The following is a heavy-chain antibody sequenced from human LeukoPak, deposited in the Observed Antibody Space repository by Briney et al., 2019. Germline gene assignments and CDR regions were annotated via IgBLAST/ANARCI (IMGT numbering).Heavy chain of an antibody. CDR3: ARGLTYYYDSSGYYYFDY. CDR2: IKQDGSEK. D-gene: IGHD3-22*01. CDR1: GFTFSSYW. J-gene: IGHJ4*02. V-gene: IGHV3-7*01. Sequence: GGSLRLSCAASGFTFSSYWMSWVRQAPGKGLEWVANIKQDGSEKYYVDSVKGRFTISRDNAKNSLYLQMNSLRAEDTAVYYCARGLTYYYDSSGYYYFDYWGQGTLVTVSS.